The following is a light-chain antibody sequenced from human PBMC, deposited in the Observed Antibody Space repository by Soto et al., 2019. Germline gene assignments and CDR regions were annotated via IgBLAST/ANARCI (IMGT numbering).Light chain of an antibody. CDR3: QQYDNLPIT. Sequence: DIQMTQSPSSLSASVGDRVTITCQASQDISNYLNWYQQKPGKAPKLLIYDASNLETGVPSRFSGSGSVTDFTFTISSLQPEDIATYYCQQYDNLPITVGQGTLLEIK. CDR2: DAS. CDR1: QDISNY. V-gene: IGKV1-33*01. J-gene: IGKJ5*01.